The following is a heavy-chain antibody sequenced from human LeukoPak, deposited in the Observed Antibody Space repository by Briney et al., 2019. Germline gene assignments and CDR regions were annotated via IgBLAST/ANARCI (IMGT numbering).Heavy chain of an antibody. CDR1: GFTFSNSW. D-gene: IGHD3-3*02. CDR2: INPDGSEK. Sequence: GGSLRLSCAASGFTFSNSWMSWVRPAPGKGLEWVANINPDGSEKYYVVSVKGRFTISRDNAENSLYLQMNSLRPEDTAVYYCARHFSTYSYGLDVWGQGTTVTVSS. CDR3: ARHFSTYSYGLDV. V-gene: IGHV3-7*01. J-gene: IGHJ6*02.